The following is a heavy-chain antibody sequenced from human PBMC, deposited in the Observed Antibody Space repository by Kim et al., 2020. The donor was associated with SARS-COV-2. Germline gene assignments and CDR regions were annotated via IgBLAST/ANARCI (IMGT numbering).Heavy chain of an antibody. V-gene: IGHV3-7*01. CDR2: IKQDGSEK. Sequence: GGSLRLSCAASGFTFSSYWMSWVRQAPGKGLEWVANIKQDGSEKYYVDSVKGRFTISRDNAKNSLYLQMNSLRAEDTAVYYCAREGGLYGSGDYGMDVWGQGTTVTVSS. D-gene: IGHD3-10*01. CDR3: AREGGLYGSGDYGMDV. J-gene: IGHJ6*02. CDR1: GFTFSSYW.